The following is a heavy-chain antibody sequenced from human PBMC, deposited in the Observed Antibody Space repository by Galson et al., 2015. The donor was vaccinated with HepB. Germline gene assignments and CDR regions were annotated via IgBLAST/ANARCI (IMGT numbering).Heavy chain of an antibody. CDR3: AKVQRKWLDAFDI. CDR1: GFTFSSYG. J-gene: IGHJ3*02. V-gene: IGHV3-30*18. D-gene: IGHD3-22*01. CDR2: ISYDGSNK. Sequence: SLRLSCAASGFTFSSYGMHWVRQAPGKGLEWVAVISYDGSNKYYADSVKGRFTISRDNSKNTLYLQMNSLRAEDTAVYYCAKVQRKWLDAFDIWGQGTMVTVSS.